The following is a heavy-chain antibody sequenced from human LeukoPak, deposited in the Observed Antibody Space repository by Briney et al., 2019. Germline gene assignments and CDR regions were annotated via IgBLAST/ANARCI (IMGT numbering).Heavy chain of an antibody. CDR3: ATTDPGTFYYYYYMDV. D-gene: IGHD1-1*01. Sequence: GGSLRLSCAASEFTFSSYAMNWVRQAPGKGLEWVSAISGSGGSTYYADSVKGRFTISRDNSKNTLYLQMNSLRAEDTAVYYCATTDPGTFYYYYYMDVWGKGTTVTVSS. CDR1: EFTFSSYA. V-gene: IGHV3-23*01. J-gene: IGHJ6*03. CDR2: ISGSGGST.